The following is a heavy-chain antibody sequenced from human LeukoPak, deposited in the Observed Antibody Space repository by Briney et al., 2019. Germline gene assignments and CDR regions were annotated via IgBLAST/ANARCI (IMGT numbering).Heavy chain of an antibody. V-gene: IGHV3-7*01. J-gene: IGHJ1*01. CDR3: ATWGDTTAEYFQR. CDR2: INPDGRDT. Sequence: GGSLRLSCAASGFTFSSYWMNWVRQAPGKGLEWVAHINPDGRDTYYVDSVKGRFTISRDNAQNSMYLQMNSLRVEDTAVYYCATWGDTTAEYFQRWGQGTLVTVSS. CDR1: GFTFSSYW. D-gene: IGHD2-21*02.